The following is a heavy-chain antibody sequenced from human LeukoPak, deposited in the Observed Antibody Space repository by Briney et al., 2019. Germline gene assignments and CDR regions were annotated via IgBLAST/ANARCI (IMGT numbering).Heavy chain of an antibody. CDR3: AAGNWGYFDY. CDR2: VFYSGST. J-gene: IGHJ4*02. V-gene: IGHV4-59*01. CDR1: GGSISSYY. Sequence: SETLSLTCTVSGGSISSYYWSWIRQPPGKGLEWIGYVFYSGSTNYNPSLKSRVTMSIDTSKNQFPLKLTSVTAADTAVYYCAAGNWGYFDYWGQGTLVTVSS. D-gene: IGHD7-27*01.